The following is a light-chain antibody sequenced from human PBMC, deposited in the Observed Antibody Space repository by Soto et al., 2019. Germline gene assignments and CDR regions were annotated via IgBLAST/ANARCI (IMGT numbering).Light chain of an antibody. CDR1: QPVSNKY. J-gene: IGKJ2*01. Sequence: IVLTQSPGTLSLPPGERAILSYRASQPVSNKYLTWYQQKPGQAPRLLVYGPSTRATGIPARFSGNGSGTEFTLTITGLQSEDFAVYHCQQYINWSAMYTLGQGGKVDIK. CDR2: GPS. CDR3: QQYINWSAMYT. V-gene: IGKV3D-15*01.